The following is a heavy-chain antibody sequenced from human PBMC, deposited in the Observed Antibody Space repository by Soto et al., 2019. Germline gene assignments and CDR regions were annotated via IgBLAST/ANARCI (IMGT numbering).Heavy chain of an antibody. J-gene: IGHJ4*02. V-gene: IGHV1-3*01. Sequence: QVHLVQSGAEVRKPGASVKVSCKASGYTFSSYAMHWVRQAPGQRLEWMGWFNAGYGNTKSSQKFRDRVTISRDTSASTAYMELTSLRSEDTAVYYCARDTGDGTFDFWGQGTLVTVSS. CDR3: ARDTGDGTFDF. D-gene: IGHD7-27*01. CDR1: GYTFSSYA. CDR2: FNAGYGNT.